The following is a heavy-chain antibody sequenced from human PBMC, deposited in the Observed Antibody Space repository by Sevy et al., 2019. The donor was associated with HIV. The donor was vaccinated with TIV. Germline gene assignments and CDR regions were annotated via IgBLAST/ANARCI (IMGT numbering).Heavy chain of an antibody. CDR1: GGSISSYY. CDR2: LYYNGRT. Sequence: SETLSLTCTVSGGSISSYYWTWIRQSPGKGLECIGYLYYNGRTIYNPSLTSRVTISVDTSKNQVSLGLSSVTAADTAVYFCARAGGTTDWGMDVWGQGTTVTVSS. CDR3: ARAGGTTDWGMDV. J-gene: IGHJ6*02. V-gene: IGHV4-59*01. D-gene: IGHD1-1*01.